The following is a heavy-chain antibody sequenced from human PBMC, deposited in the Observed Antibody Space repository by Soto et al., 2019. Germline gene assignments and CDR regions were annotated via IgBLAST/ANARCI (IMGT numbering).Heavy chain of an antibody. J-gene: IGHJ4*02. Sequence: ASVKVSCKASGYTFTGYYMHCVRQAPGKGLEWMGGFDPEDGETIYAQKFQGRVTMTEDTSTDTAYMELSSLRSEDTAVYYCATAVTLTMVPPDYWGQGTLVTVSS. CDR2: FDPEDGET. CDR3: ATAVTLTMVPPDY. D-gene: IGHD3-10*01. CDR1: GYTFTGYY. V-gene: IGHV1-24*01.